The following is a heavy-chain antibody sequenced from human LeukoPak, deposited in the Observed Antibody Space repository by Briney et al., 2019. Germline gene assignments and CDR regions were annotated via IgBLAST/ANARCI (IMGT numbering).Heavy chain of an antibody. CDR1: EYSFTSYW. D-gene: IGHD5-18*01. CDR3: ARRGYNYGYYFDY. J-gene: IGHJ4*02. Sequence: ASVKVSCKGSEYSFTSYWIGWVRQMPGKGLEWMGIIYPGDSDTRYSPSFQGQVTISADKSISTAYLQWSSLKASDTAMYYCARRGYNYGYYFDYWGQGTLVTVSA. V-gene: IGHV5-51*01. CDR2: IYPGDSDT.